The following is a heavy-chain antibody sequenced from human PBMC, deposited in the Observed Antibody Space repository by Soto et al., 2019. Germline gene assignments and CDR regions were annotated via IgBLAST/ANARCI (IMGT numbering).Heavy chain of an antibody. J-gene: IGHJ4*02. V-gene: IGHV3-30*18. CDR1: GFTFSIYG. D-gene: IGHD6-19*01. CDR2: ISYDGSNK. CDR3: AKDRRDKQWLANYFDY. Sequence: GGSLRLACAASGFTFSIYGMHWVRHAPGKGLEWVAVISYDGSNKYYADSVKGRFTISRDNSKNTLYLQMNSLRAEDTAVYYCAKDRRDKQWLANYFDYWGQGTLVTVSS.